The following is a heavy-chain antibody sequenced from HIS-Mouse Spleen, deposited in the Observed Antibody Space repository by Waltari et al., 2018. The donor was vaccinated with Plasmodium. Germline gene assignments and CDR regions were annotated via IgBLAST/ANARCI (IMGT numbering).Heavy chain of an antibody. J-gene: IGHJ4*02. CDR2: IRSKANSYAT. CDR3: TRRYGDFDY. D-gene: IGHD4-17*01. V-gene: IGHV3-73*01. Sequence: EVQLVESGGGLVQPGGSLTLSCAASGFTFSGSAMHLVRQASGKGLEWVGRIRSKANSYATAYAASVKGRFTISRDDSKNTAYLQMNSLKTEDTAVYYCTRRYGDFDYWGQGTLVTVSS. CDR1: GFTFSGSA.